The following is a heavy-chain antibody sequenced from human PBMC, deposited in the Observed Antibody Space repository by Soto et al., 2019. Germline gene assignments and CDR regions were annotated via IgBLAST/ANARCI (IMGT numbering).Heavy chain of an antibody. V-gene: IGHV5-51*01. Sequence: GESLNISCKGSGYSFTSYWIGWVRQMPGKGLEWMGIIYPGDSDTRYSPSFQGQVTTSADKSISTAYLQWSSLKASDTAMYYCARQKRTRHYYYYNGMDVWGQGTTVTVSS. D-gene: IGHD1-7*01. CDR2: IYPGDSDT. CDR3: ARQKRTRHYYYYNGMDV. CDR1: GYSFTSYW. J-gene: IGHJ6*02.